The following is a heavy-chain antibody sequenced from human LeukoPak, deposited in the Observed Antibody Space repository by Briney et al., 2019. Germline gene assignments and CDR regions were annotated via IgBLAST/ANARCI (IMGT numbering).Heavy chain of an antibody. CDR1: GFTFSSYG. Sequence: GGTLRLSCAASGFTFSSYGMSWVRQAPGKGLEWVSAISGSGGSTYYADSVKGRFTISRDNSKNTLYLQMNSLRAEDTAVYYCAKDHGAMALFDYWGQGTLVTVSS. J-gene: IGHJ4*02. CDR3: AKDHGAMALFDY. CDR2: ISGSGGST. D-gene: IGHD5-18*01. V-gene: IGHV3-23*01.